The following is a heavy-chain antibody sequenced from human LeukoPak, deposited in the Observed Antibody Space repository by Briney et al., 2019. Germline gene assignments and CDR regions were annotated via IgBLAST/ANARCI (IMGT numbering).Heavy chain of an antibody. J-gene: IGHJ4*02. D-gene: IGHD3-10*01. CDR1: GYSFSSYW. CDR2: IYPGDSDT. Sequence: GESLKISCKGSGYSFSSYWIGWVRQMPGKGLEWMGMIYPGDSDTRYSPSLQGQVTISADKSISTAYLQWSSLKASDTAMYYCARRVVSTLIRGRRDDYFDYWGQGTLVTVSS. CDR3: ARRVVSTLIRGRRDDYFDY. V-gene: IGHV5-51*01.